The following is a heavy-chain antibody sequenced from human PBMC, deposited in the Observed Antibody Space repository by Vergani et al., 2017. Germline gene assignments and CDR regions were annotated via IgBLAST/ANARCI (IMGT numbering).Heavy chain of an antibody. CDR2: SNAGNGNT. D-gene: IGHD2-21*02. CDR3: ARNLPTAYYSYFGMDV. CDR1: GYTFTSYA. Sequence: QVQLVQSGAEVKKPGASVKVSCKASGYTFTSYAMHWVRQAPGQRVGWMGWSNAGNGNTKYSQEFQGRITITRDTSASTAYMELSSLRSEGTALYYCARNLPTAYYSYFGMDVWGQGTRVTVSS. J-gene: IGHJ6*02. V-gene: IGHV1-3*01.